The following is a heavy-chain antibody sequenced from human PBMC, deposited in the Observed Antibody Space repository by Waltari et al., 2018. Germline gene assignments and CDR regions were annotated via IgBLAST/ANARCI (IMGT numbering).Heavy chain of an antibody. V-gene: IGHV4-59*01. J-gene: IGHJ5*02. Sequence: QVQLQESGPGLVKPSETLSLTCTVSGDSMNNYYWTWIRQSPGKGLEWIGYIYYSGSTNYIPSLESRVTIAIKPSKNQFALKLSSVTAADTAVYYCAGSGGNGDYDRWGQGTQVTVSS. CDR1: GDSMNNYY. D-gene: IGHD4-17*01. CDR2: IYYSGST. CDR3: AGSGGNGDYDR.